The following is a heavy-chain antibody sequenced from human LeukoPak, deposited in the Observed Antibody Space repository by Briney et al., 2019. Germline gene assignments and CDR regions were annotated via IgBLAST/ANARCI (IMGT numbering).Heavy chain of an antibody. CDR3: ARAKYSRGAYFDY. V-gene: IGHV4-31*11. CDR1: GGSFSGYY. CDR2: IYYSGST. D-gene: IGHD6-6*01. Sequence: SETLSLTCAVYGGSFSGYYWSWIRQHPGKGLEWIGYIYYSGSTYYNPSLKSRVTISVDTSKNQFSLKLSSVTAADTAVYYCARAKYSRGAYFDYWGQGTLVTVSS. J-gene: IGHJ4*02.